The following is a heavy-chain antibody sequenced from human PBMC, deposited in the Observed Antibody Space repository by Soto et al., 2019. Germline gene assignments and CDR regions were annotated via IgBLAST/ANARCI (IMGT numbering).Heavy chain of an antibody. Sequence: ASVKVSCKASGYTFTSCGISCVRQAPGQGPEWMGWISTYNGNTNYAQNLQGRVTMTTDTSTSTAYMELRGLRSDDTAVYYCARTVAGYFAYWDQGTLVTVSS. J-gene: IGHJ4*02. CDR1: GYTFTSCG. CDR3: ARTVAGYFAY. V-gene: IGHV1-18*01. D-gene: IGHD6-19*01. CDR2: ISTYNGNT.